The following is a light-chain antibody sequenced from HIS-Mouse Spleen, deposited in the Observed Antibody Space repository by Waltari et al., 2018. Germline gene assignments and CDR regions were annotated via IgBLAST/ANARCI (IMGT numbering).Light chain of an antibody. J-gene: IGLJ3*02. CDR2: KDS. CDR3: QSADSSGTGWV. Sequence: SYELTQPPSVSVSPGQTARITCSGDALPKQYALWYQQKPGQAPVPVIYKDSERPSGIPERFSGSSSGTTVTLTISGVQAEDEADYYCQSADSSGTGWVFGGGTKLTVL. V-gene: IGLV3-25*03. CDR1: ALPKQY.